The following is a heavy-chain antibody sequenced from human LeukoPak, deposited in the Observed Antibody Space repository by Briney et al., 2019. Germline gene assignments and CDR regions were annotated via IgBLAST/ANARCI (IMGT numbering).Heavy chain of an antibody. J-gene: IGHJ6*02. CDR2: INTNTGNP. CDR1: GGTFSSYA. CDR3: ARDRDCSGGSCYTLYYYYYGMDV. Sequence: ASVKVSCKASGGTFSSYAISWVRQAPGQGLEWMGWINTNTGNPTYAQGFTGRFVFSLDTSVSTAYLQISSLKAEDTAVYYCARDRDCSGGSCYTLYYYYYGMDVWGQGTTVTVSS. D-gene: IGHD2-15*01. V-gene: IGHV7-4-1*02.